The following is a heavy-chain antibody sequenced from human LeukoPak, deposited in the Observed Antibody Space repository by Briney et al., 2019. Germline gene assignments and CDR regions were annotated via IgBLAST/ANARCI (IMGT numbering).Heavy chain of an antibody. D-gene: IGHD1-1*01. J-gene: IGHJ6*03. CDR2: IKQDGSEK. Sequence: GGSLRLSCAASEFIVSINYMTCVREAPRKGLEWVAKIKQDGSEKYYVDSVKGGFAISRDNAQKSQYLQMNSVRAADTAVYYCARDDHRLREFDDNYYYYYMDVWGKGTMVTVSS. V-gene: IGHV3-7*03. CDR3: ARDDHRLREFDDNYYYYYMDV. CDR1: EFIVSINY.